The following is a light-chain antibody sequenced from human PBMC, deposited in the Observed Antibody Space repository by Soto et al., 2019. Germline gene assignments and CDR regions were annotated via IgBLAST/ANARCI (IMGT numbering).Light chain of an antibody. CDR3: QQRWMT. J-gene: IGKJ1*01. V-gene: IGKV3-11*01. Sequence: IVLTQSPATLSLSPGERATLSCRASQSVSSYLAWYQQKPGQAPRLLIYDASSRATGIPARFSGSGSGTDFTLTISSLEPEDFAVYYCQQRWMTFGQGTKVDIK. CDR2: DAS. CDR1: QSVSSY.